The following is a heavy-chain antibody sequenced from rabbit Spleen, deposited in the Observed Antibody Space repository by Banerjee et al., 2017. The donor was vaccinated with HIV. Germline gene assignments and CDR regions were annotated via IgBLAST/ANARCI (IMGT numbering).Heavy chain of an antibody. CDR1: GFSFSGYG. Sequence: QSLEESGGDLVKPGASLTLPCTASGFSFSGYGMSWVRQPPGKGLEWIACIAVGSSGTTYYANWAKGRFTISKTSSTTVTLQMTSLTAADTATYFCARDTGTSFSSYGMDLWGQGTLVTVS. V-gene: IGHV1S40*01. CDR2: IAVGSSGTT. D-gene: IGHD8-1*01. CDR3: ARDTGTSFSSYGMDL. J-gene: IGHJ3*01.